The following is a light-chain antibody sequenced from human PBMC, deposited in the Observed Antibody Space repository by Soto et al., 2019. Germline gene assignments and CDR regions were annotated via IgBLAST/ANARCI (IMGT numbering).Light chain of an antibody. CDR1: NLGDKY. V-gene: IGLV3-1*01. CDR2: PDT. J-gene: IGLJ2*01. Sequence: SYELTQPPSVSVSPGQTASLTCSGDNLGDKYVCWYQQKPGQSPVLVIYPDTKRPSGIPERCSGSNSGNTATLPISGTQAMDEADYYCQAWDSNTAVFGGGAKLTVL. CDR3: QAWDSNTAV.